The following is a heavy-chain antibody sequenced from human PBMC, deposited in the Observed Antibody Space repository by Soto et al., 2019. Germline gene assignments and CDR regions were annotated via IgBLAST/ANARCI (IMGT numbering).Heavy chain of an antibody. J-gene: IGHJ6*02. CDR2: IYYSGST. D-gene: IGHD2-15*01. CDR1: GFSISSRGYY. Sequence: SETQSLTYPVSGFSISSRGYYWSWIHQHPGKGLEWIGYIYYSGSTYYNPSLKSRVTISVDTSKNQFSLKLSSVTAADTAVYYCARAPAYCSGGSCYSNGYYGMDVWGQGTTVTVS. V-gene: IGHV4-31*03. CDR3: ARAPAYCSGGSCYSNGYYGMDV.